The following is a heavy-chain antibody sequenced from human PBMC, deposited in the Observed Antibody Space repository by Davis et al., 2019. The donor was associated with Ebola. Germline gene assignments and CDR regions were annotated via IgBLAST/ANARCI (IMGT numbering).Heavy chain of an antibody. Sequence: GGSLRLSCAASGFTFSGSAMHWVRQASGKGVVWVGRFRSKAYSYTTAYAASVKGTFTISRDDSKNTAYLQMNSLKTEDTAVYYCTSTVDTADYWGQGTLVTVSS. CDR2: FRSKAYSYTT. V-gene: IGHV3-73*01. J-gene: IGHJ4*02. CDR1: GFTFSGSA. CDR3: TSTVDTADY. D-gene: IGHD5-18*01.